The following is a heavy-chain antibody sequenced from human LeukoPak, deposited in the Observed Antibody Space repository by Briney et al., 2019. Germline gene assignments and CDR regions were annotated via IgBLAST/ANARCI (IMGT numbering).Heavy chain of an antibody. D-gene: IGHD3-22*01. CDR2: INHSGST. Sequence: PSETLTLTCAVYGGSFSGYYWSWIRQPPGKGLEWIGEINHSGSTNYNPSLKSRVTISVDTSKNQFSLKLSSVTAADTAVYYCARRMIVVVNDAFDIWGQGTMVTVSS. CDR3: ARRMIVVVNDAFDI. CDR1: GGSFSGYY. V-gene: IGHV4-34*01. J-gene: IGHJ3*02.